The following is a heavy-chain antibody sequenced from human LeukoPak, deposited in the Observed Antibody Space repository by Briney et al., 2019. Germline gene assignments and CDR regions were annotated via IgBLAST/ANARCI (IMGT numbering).Heavy chain of an antibody. Sequence: GGSLRLSCAASGFTFSSYSMNWLRQAPGKGLEWVSSITSGSSYIYYADSVKGRFTISRDNANNSPYLQMDSLRAEDTAVYYCARGPKLEPFDYWGQGTLVTVSS. J-gene: IGHJ4*02. D-gene: IGHD1-1*01. CDR2: ITSGSSYI. CDR1: GFTFSSYS. V-gene: IGHV3-21*01. CDR3: ARGPKLEPFDY.